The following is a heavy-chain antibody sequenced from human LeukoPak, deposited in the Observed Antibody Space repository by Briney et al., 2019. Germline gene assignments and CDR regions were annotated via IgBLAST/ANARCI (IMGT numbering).Heavy chain of an antibody. V-gene: IGHV4-30-4*08. D-gene: IGHD2-2*01. Sequence: SETLSLTCTVSGGSISSGDYYWSWIRQPPGKGLEWIGYIYYSGSTYYNPSRKSRVTISVDSSKNQFSLKLSSVTAADTAVYYCAREGGFYCSSTSCYGLDYWGQGTLVTVSP. CDR1: GGSISSGDYY. CDR2: IYYSGST. CDR3: AREGGFYCSSTSCYGLDY. J-gene: IGHJ4*02.